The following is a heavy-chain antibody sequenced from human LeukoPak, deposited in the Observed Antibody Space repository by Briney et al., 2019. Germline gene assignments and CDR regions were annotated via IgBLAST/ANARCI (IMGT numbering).Heavy chain of an antibody. J-gene: IGHJ4*02. V-gene: IGHV3-48*03. CDR1: GFAFSIYE. CDR2: IGSSGTTL. Sequence: PVRTLTLSSVVSGFAFSIYEMSWVRQAPGKGLECASNIGSSGTTLYYADSVKVRFSFSRTHAKSSLSLHITILRAEATAVYYCALVAVASHFDFWGQGALVTVSS. CDR3: ALVAVASHFDF. D-gene: IGHD6-19*01.